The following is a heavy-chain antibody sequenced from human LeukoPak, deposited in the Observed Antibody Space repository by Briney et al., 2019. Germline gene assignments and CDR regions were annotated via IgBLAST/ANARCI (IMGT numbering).Heavy chain of an antibody. CDR2: IIPMFGAP. J-gene: IGHJ6*02. CDR1: GDSFSSYG. CDR3: ARDAGGTYRSYYALHV. Sequence: SVKVYCKASGDSFSSYGFSWVRQAPGQGLEWMGGIIPMFGAPNYAQRFKGRVTITAGAFTSTVYMELSSLTSDDTAVYYCARDAGGTYRSYYALHVWGQGTTVTVS. V-gene: IGHV1-69*13. D-gene: IGHD3-16*01.